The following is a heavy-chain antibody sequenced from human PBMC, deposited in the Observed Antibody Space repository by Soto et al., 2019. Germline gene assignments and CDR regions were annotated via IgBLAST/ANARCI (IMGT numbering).Heavy chain of an antibody. CDR2: IWYDGSNK. V-gene: IGHV3-33*01. CDR3: ARGGYCSGGSCYYLNGMDV. J-gene: IGHJ6*02. Sequence: GGSLRLSCAASGFTFSSYGMHWVRQAPGKGLEWVAVIWYDGSNKYYADSVKGRFTISRDNSKNTLYLQMNSLRAEDTAVYYCARGGYCSGGSCYYLNGMDVWGQGTTVTVSS. D-gene: IGHD2-15*01. CDR1: GFTFSSYG.